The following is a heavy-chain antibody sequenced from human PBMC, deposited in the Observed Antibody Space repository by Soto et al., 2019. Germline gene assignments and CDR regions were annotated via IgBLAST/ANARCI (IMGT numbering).Heavy chain of an antibody. J-gene: IGHJ3*02. V-gene: IGHV1-18*01. CDR1: GYTFTIYG. Sequence: ASVKVSCKASGYTFTIYGISWVRQAPGQGLEWMGWISAYNGNTNYAQKLQGRVTMTTDTSTSTAYMELRSLRSDDTAVYYCASGGYCSSTSCRGNAFDIWGQGTMVTVSS. CDR2: ISAYNGNT. CDR3: ASGGYCSSTSCRGNAFDI. D-gene: IGHD2-2*01.